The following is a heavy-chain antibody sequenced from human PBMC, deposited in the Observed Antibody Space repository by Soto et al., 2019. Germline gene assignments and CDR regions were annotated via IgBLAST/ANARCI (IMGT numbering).Heavy chain of an antibody. D-gene: IGHD2-21*02. CDR2: ISYDGRET. J-gene: IGHJ4*02. Sequence: GGSLRLSRAASGFTFSAYAFHWVRQAPGKGLEWLSVISYDGRETHYADSVEGRFIISRDSSKKTAYLQMNSLRGDDTAVYFCATDPVAVTGSFIDSWGQGTLVTVSS. CDR3: ATDPVAVTGSFIDS. V-gene: IGHV3-30-3*01. CDR1: GFTFSAYA.